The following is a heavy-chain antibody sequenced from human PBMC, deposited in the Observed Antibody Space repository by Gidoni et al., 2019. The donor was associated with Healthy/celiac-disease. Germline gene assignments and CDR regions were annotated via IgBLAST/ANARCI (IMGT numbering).Heavy chain of an antibody. CDR3: ARVTTVTSYRYFQH. CDR2: ISSSGSTI. CDR1: GFTFSSYE. Sequence: EVQLVESGGGLVQPGGSLRLSCAASGFTFSSYEMNWVHQAPGKGLEWVSYISSSGSTIYYADSMKGRFTISRDNAKNSLYLQMNSLRAEDTAVYYCARVTTVTSYRYFQHWGQGTLVTVSS. D-gene: IGHD4-17*01. J-gene: IGHJ1*01. V-gene: IGHV3-48*03.